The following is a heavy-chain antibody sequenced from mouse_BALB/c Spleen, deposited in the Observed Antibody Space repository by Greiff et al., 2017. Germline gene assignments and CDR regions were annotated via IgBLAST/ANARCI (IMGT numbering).Heavy chain of an antibody. J-gene: IGHJ2*01. D-gene: IGHD1-1*01. CDR1: GYSITSDYA. V-gene: IGHV3-2*02. CDR3: ARSGGYYYGSIYYFDY. Sequence: DVKLVESGPGLVKPSQSLSLTCTVTGYSITSDYAWNWIRQFPGNKLEWMGYITYSGSTSYNPSLKSRISITRDTSKNQFFLQLNSVTTEDTATYYCARSGGYYYGSIYYFDYWGQGTTLTVSS. CDR2: ITYSGST.